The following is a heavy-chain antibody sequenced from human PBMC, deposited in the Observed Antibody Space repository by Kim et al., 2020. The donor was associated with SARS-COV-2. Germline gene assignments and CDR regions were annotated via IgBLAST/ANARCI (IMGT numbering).Heavy chain of an antibody. CDR3: ATDGI. CDR2: FEPEDSET. D-gene: IGHD1-20*01. J-gene: IGHJ4*02. V-gene: IGHV1-24*01. Sequence: FEPEDSETIHAQQFQSRVTMTEDTSTDTAYMELSSLRSEDTAVYYCATDGIWGQGTLVTVSS.